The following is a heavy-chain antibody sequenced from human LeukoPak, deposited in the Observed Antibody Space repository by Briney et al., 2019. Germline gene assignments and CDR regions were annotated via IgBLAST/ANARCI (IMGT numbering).Heavy chain of an antibody. V-gene: IGHV3-9*01. CDR2: ISWDGGSI. CDR1: GFTFDDYA. CDR3: ASRRLGYCSGGSCYGPSYYYYYMDV. D-gene: IGHD2-15*01. Sequence: PGGSLRLSCAASGFTFDDYAMHWVRQAPGKGLEWVSGISWDGGSIGYADSVKGRFTISRDNAKNSLYLQMNSLRAEDTAVYYCASRRLGYCSGGSCYGPSYYYYYMDVWGKGTTVTISS. J-gene: IGHJ6*03.